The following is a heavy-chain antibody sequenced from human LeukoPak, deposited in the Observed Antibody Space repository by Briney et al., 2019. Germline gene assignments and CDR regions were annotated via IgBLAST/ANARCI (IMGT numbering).Heavy chain of an antibody. Sequence: GGSLRLSCAASGFTFSSYSMNWVCQAPGKGLEWVSSISSSSSYIYYADSVKGRFTISRDNSKNTLFLQMGSLRVEDMAVYYCARGLRAYYYYGMDVWGQGTTVTVSS. J-gene: IGHJ6*02. CDR2: ISSSSSYI. D-gene: IGHD3-3*01. CDR3: ARGLRAYYYYGMDV. CDR1: GFTFSSYS. V-gene: IGHV3-21*01.